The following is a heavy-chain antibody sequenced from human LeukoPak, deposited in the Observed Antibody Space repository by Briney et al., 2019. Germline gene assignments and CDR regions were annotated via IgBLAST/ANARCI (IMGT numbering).Heavy chain of an antibody. V-gene: IGHV1-46*01. J-gene: IGHJ4*02. CDR2: INPSGGST. D-gene: IGHD1-26*01. CDR3: VRDNLPVGSPENYFDS. CDR1: GYTFTYYY. Sequence: ASVKVSCKASGYTFTYYYMHWVRQAPGQGLEWMGIINPSGGSTSYAQKFQDRLTLTTDTSTSTAYMDLRSLRSDDTAVYYCVRDNLPVGSPENYFDSWGQGTLVTVSS.